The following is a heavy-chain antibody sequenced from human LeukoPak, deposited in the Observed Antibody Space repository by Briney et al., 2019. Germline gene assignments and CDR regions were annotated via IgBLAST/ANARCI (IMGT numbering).Heavy chain of an antibody. Sequence: SETLSLTCTVSGVSISSSSYYWGWIRQPPGKGLEWIGSIYYSGSTYYNPSLKSRVTISVDTSKNQFSLKLSSVTAADTAVYYCARDDYDSSGNDAFDIWGQGTMVTVSS. D-gene: IGHD3-22*01. CDR3: ARDDYDSSGNDAFDI. J-gene: IGHJ3*02. V-gene: IGHV4-39*07. CDR2: IYYSGST. CDR1: GVSISSSSYY.